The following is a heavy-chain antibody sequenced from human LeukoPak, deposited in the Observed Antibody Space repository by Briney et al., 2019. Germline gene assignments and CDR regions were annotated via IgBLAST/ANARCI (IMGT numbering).Heavy chain of an antibody. CDR3: ARDLRSGGWYYFDY. V-gene: IGHV3-7*01. CDR2: IKQDGSEK. Sequence: GGSLRLSCAASGFTFSGYWMNWVRQAPGKGLEWVANIKQDGSEKYYVDSVKGRFTISRDNAENSLYLQMNSLRAEDTAVYYCARDLRSGGWYYFDYWGQGTLATVSS. D-gene: IGHD6-19*01. J-gene: IGHJ4*02. CDR1: GFTFSGYW.